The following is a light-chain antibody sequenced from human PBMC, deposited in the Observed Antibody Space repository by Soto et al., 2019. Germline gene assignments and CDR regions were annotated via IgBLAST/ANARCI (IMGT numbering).Light chain of an antibody. Sequence: DIQMTQSPSSLSASIGDRVTISCRASQDINNYLNWYQMKPGKAPKLLIYAASTLQSGVPSRFSGSGSGTDFTLTISCLQSEDFATYYCQQYYSYPWTFGQGTKVDI. CDR3: QQYYSYPWT. CDR2: AAS. CDR1: QDINNY. J-gene: IGKJ1*01. V-gene: IGKV1-39*01.